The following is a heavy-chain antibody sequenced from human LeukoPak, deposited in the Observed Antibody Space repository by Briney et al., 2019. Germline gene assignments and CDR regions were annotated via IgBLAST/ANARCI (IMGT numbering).Heavy chain of an antibody. CDR1: GYSISSGYY. CDR2: IFHSGST. V-gene: IGHV4-38-2*01. Sequence: KPSETLSLTCAVSGYSISSGYYWGWIRQPSGKGLEWIGSIFHSGSTYYNPSLKSRVNMSVDTSKNQISLKLSSVTAADTAVYYCARASGSYGSGSYYYYGMDVWGKGTTVTVSS. CDR3: ARASGSYGSGSYYYYGMDV. D-gene: IGHD3-10*01. J-gene: IGHJ6*04.